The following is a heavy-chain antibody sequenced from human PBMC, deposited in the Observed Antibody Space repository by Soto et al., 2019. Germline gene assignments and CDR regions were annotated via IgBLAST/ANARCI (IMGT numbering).Heavy chain of an antibody. CDR3: ARREIQGPIDY. CDR2: IYYSGTT. D-gene: IGHD1-26*01. Sequence: QVQLQESGPGLVKPSDTLSLTCAVSGYSISSSNWWGWIRQPPGKGLEWIGYIYYSGTTYYNPSLKSQFTMSVDTTKNQFSLKLTSVTAVDTAVYYCARREIQGPIDYWGQGTLVTFSS. J-gene: IGHJ4*02. V-gene: IGHV4-28*01. CDR1: GYSISSSNW.